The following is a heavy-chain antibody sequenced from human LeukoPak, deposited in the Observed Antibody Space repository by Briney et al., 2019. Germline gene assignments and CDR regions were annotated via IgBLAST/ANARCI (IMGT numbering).Heavy chain of an antibody. D-gene: IGHD1-14*01. J-gene: IGHJ4*02. CDR3: ARTRTGKPDF. CDR1: GYTFIVHY. V-gene: IGHV1-2*02. Sequence: ASVKVSCKASGYTFIVHYIHWVRQAPGQGLEWMGWVNPSSGGTNYAQKFQDRVTMTRDTSINTAYMELSNLRSDDTAVYYCARTRTGKPDFWGQGTLVTVSS. CDR2: VNPSSGGT.